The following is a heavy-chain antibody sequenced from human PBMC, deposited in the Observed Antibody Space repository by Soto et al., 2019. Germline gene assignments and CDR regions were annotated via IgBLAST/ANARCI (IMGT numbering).Heavy chain of an antibody. CDR2: ISSSSSYI. V-gene: IGHV3-21*01. CDR3: ARVQLYCSSTSCYMDYYGMDV. J-gene: IGHJ6*02. CDR1: GFTFSSYS. D-gene: IGHD2-2*02. Sequence: PVGSLRLSCAASGFTFSSYSMNWVRQAPGKGLEWVSSISSSSSYIYYADSVKGRFTISRDNAKNSLYLQMNSLRAEDTAVYYCARVQLYCSSTSCYMDYYGMDVCGQGTTVTVSS.